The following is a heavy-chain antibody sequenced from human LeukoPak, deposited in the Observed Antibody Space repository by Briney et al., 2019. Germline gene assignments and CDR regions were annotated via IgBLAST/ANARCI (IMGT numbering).Heavy chain of an antibody. J-gene: IGHJ3*02. D-gene: IGHD1-26*01. V-gene: IGHV4-38-2*01. CDR3: VRPTYSGSLGGAFDI. Sequence: SETLSLTCAVSAYSISSGYYWGWIRQPPGKGLEWIGSIYHSGSTYYNPSLKSRVTISVDPSKDQFSLKLSSVTAADTAVYYCVRPTYSGSLGGAFDIRGQGTMVTVSS. CDR1: AYSISSGYY. CDR2: IYHSGST.